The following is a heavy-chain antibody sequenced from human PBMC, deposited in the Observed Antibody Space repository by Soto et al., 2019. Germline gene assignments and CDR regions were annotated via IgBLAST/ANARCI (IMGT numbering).Heavy chain of an antibody. J-gene: IGHJ4*02. D-gene: IGHD3-16*01. Sequence: SETLCLTCTVAGGSISGGDYYWGWIRQPPGKGLEWIGSIYYSGSTYYNPSLKSRVTISVDTSKNQFSLKLSSVTAADTAVYYCARRWGDYFDYWGQGTLVTVSS. V-gene: IGHV4-39*01. CDR2: IYYSGST. CDR1: GGSISGGDYY. CDR3: ARRWGDYFDY.